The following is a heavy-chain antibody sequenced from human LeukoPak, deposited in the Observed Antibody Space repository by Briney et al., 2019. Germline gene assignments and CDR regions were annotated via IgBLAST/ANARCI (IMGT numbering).Heavy chain of an antibody. V-gene: IGHV4-59*12. J-gene: IGHJ4*02. CDR2: IYYSGTT. Sequence: ETLSLTCTVSAGSMTGYYWSWIRQAPGKGLEWIGYIYYSGTTNSNPSLKSRVTISVDTSKNQFSLNLTSVTAADTAVYYCAHSSSSLPTDSWGQGTLVIVSS. CDR3: AHSSSSLPTDS. D-gene: IGHD6-6*01. CDR1: AGSMTGYY.